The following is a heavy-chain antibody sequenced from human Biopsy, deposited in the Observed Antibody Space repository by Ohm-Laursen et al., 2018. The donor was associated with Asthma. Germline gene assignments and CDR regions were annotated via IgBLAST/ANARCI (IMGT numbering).Heavy chain of an antibody. CDR2: MYAGGSR. CDR3: ARAGDTNDYGPAFDI. D-gene: IGHD4-17*01. Sequence: SLRLSCAASGVNVTNNYMTWVRRAPGKGLEWVSIMYAGGSRFYADRVKGRFTISRDNSKNTLYLQMDSLRPEDTALYYCARAGDTNDYGPAFDIWGLGTMVTVSS. CDR1: GVNVTNNY. J-gene: IGHJ3*02. V-gene: IGHV3-53*01.